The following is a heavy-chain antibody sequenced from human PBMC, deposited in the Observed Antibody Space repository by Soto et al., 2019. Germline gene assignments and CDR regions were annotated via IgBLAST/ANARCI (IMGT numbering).Heavy chain of an antibody. J-gene: IGHJ6*03. CDR3: ARVGSGSYGGSSDYYYYYMDV. D-gene: IGHD3-10*01. V-gene: IGHV1-3*01. Sequence: ASVKVSCKASGYTFTSYAMHWVRQAPGQRLEWMGWINAGNGNTKYSQKFQGRVTITRDTSASTAYMELSSLRSEDTAVYYCARVGSGSYGGSSDYYYYYMDVWGKGTTVTVSS. CDR1: GYTFTSYA. CDR2: INAGNGNT.